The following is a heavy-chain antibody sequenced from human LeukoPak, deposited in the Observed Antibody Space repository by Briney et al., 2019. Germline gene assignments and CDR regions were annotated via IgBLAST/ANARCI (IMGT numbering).Heavy chain of an antibody. V-gene: IGHV4-4*09. J-gene: IGHJ4*02. CDR2: TFVTGNT. CDR1: GGSISGHY. CDR3: ARFAYCGTGCWYYFDF. D-gene: IGHD2-21*02. Sequence: SETLSLTCSVSGGSISGHYWGWIRQPPGKELEWIGYTFVTGNTLYNPSLSSRVTMSLDTSKNQFSLKLSSVTATDTAVYYCARFAYCGTGCWYYFDFWGRGMLVTVSS.